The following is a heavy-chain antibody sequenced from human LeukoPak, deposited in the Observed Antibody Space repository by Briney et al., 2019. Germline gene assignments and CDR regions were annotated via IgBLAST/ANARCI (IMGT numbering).Heavy chain of an antibody. CDR1: GGSFSGYY. D-gene: IGHD6-19*01. Sequence: SETLSLTCAVYGGSFSGYYWSWIRRPPGKGLEWIGEINHSGSTNYNPSLKSRVTISVDTSKNQFSLKLSSVTAADTAVYYCARVLWLVGHNWFDPWGQGTLVTVSS. V-gene: IGHV4-34*01. CDR2: INHSGST. CDR3: ARVLWLVGHNWFDP. J-gene: IGHJ5*02.